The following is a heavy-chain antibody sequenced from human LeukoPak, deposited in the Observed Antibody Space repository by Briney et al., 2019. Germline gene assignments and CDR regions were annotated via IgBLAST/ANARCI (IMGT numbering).Heavy chain of an antibody. CDR1: GDSISSRNYY. CDR2: IFYTGST. CDR3: ARHVLAAPASPFGY. D-gene: IGHD6-13*01. J-gene: IGHJ4*02. V-gene: IGHV4-39*01. Sequence: SETLSLTCTVSGDSISSRNYYWGWIRQPPGKGLECIGSIFYTGSTYYNPSLKTRVTISVDTSKNQFSLQLSSVTAADTSLYYCARHVLAAPASPFGYWGQGTLVTASS.